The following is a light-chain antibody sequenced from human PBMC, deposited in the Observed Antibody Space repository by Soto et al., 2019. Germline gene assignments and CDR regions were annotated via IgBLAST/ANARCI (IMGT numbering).Light chain of an antibody. Sequence: VVTQSPATLSLSPGERATLSCRASQSVSNFLAWYLQRPGPAPMLLIFDASKRAAGVPARFSGSVSGTDLTLTISILEPEDGEVDYGQQRSSWPITFGQGTRLEIK. CDR2: DAS. CDR3: QQRSSWPIT. CDR1: QSVSNF. V-gene: IGKV3-11*01. J-gene: IGKJ5*01.